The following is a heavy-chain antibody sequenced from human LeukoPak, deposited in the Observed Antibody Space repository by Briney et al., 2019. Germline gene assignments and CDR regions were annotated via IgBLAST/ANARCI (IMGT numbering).Heavy chain of an antibody. CDR2: INPNSGGA. J-gene: IGHJ5*02. CDR3: ARDYSSGWVRFDP. CDR1: EYTFSAYY. Sequence: ASVKVSCKASEYTFSAYYIHWLLQAPGQGLEWMGRINPNSGGADYAEKFQGRVTMTRDKSISTAFMELNSLNFDDTAVYYCARDYSSGWVRFDPWGQGTLVTVSS. V-gene: IGHV1-2*06. D-gene: IGHD6-25*01.